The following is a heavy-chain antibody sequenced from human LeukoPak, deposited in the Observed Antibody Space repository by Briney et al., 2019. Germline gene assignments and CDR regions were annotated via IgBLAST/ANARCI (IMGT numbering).Heavy chain of an antibody. J-gene: IGHJ4*02. V-gene: IGHV7-4-1*02. D-gene: IGHD1-1*01. CDR3: ARAHSTGPFDY. Sequence: XNXXRQAPGQGLEWVGWINTNTGNPTYAQGFTGRFVFSLDTSVSTAYLQISSLKAEDTAVYYCARAHSTGPFDYWGQGTLVTVSS. CDR2: INTNTGNP.